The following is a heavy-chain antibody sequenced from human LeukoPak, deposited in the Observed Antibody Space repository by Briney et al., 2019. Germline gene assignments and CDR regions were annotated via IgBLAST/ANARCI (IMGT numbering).Heavy chain of an antibody. J-gene: IGHJ3*02. CDR2: ISYDGSNK. D-gene: IGHD3-10*01. CDR3: ARDRVRILWFGEFDAFDI. V-gene: IGHV3-30*04. CDR1: GFTFSSYT. Sequence: GRSLRLSCAASGFTFSSYTMHWVRQAPGKGLEWVALISYDGSNKYYADSVKGRFTISRDNSKNTLYLQMNSLRAEDTAVYYCARDRVRILWFGEFDAFDIWGQGTMVTVSS.